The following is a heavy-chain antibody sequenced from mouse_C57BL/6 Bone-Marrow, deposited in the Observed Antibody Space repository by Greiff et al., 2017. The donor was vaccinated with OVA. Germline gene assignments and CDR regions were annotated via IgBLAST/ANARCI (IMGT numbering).Heavy chain of an antibody. Sequence: EVMLVESGGGLVQPGGSLKLSCAASGFTFSDYGMAWVRQAPRKGPEWVAFISNLAYSIYYADTVTGRFTISRENAKNTLYLEMSSLRSEDTAMYYCERVYEGDYGDFDVWGTGTTVTVAS. V-gene: IGHV5-15*04. CDR3: ERVYEGDYGDFDV. CDR1: GFTFSDYG. D-gene: IGHD2-3*01. CDR2: ISNLAYSI. J-gene: IGHJ1*03.